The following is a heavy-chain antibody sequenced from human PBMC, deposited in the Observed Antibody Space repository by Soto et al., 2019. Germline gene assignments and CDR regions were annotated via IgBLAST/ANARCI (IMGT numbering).Heavy chain of an antibody. CDR2: IYSGGRT. D-gene: IGHD1-20*01. J-gene: IGHJ5*01. CDR3: ARDLGNWNDKGWFDS. Sequence: PGGSLILSCAVSGITVSRNYMSWVRQAPGKGLEWVSLIYSGGRTFYADSVKGRFSISRDNSKNTLYLQMNSLRAEDTAVYYCARDLGNWNDKGWFDSWGQGTLVTVS. V-gene: IGHV3-66*01. CDR1: GITVSRNY.